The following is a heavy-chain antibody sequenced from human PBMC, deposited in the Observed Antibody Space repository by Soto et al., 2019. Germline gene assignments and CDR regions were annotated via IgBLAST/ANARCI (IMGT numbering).Heavy chain of an antibody. CDR3: ARQLIDVRYFDWLFLDSPPYGMDV. Sequence: GESLKISCKGSGYSFLNYWIGWVRQMPGKDLEWIGIIYPDDSETRYSPSFQGQVTISADKSISTAYLQWSSLKASDTAMYYCARQLIDVRYFDWLFLDSPPYGMDVWGQGTTVTVSS. V-gene: IGHV5-51*01. D-gene: IGHD3-9*01. CDR1: GYSFLNYW. CDR2: IYPDDSET. J-gene: IGHJ6*02.